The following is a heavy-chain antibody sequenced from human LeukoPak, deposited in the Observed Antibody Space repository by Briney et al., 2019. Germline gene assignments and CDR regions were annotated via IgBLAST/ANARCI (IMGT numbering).Heavy chain of an antibody. Sequence: PGGSLRLSCAISGFTFNRGWMRWVRQAPGKGLEWVANIKEDGSEKYYVDSVKGRFTISRDIAKNSLYLQMNSLRAEDTAVYYCTRNQDWGQGTLVTVSS. CDR2: IKEDGSEK. V-gene: IGHV3-7*01. CDR1: GFTFNRGW. J-gene: IGHJ4*02. CDR3: TRNQD.